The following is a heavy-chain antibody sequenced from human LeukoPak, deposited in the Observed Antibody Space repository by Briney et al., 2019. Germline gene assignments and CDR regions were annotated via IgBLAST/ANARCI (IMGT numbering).Heavy chain of an antibody. V-gene: IGHV4-31*03. Sequence: SETLSLTCTVSGGSISSGGYYWSWIRQHPGKGLEWIGYIYYSGSTYYNPSLKSRVTISVDTSKNQFSLKPSSVTAADTAVYYCASSMYSSSWSYYNWFDPWGQGTLVTVSS. CDR3: ASSMYSSSWSYYNWFDP. J-gene: IGHJ5*02. D-gene: IGHD6-13*01. CDR1: GGSISSGGYY. CDR2: IYYSGST.